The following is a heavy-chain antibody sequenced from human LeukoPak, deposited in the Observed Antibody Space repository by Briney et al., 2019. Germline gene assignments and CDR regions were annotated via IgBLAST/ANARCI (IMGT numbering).Heavy chain of an antibody. V-gene: IGHV3-23*01. CDR2: ISGSGDST. J-gene: IGHJ1*01. CDR1: GFTFRSYA. Sequence: GGSLRLSCAASGFTFRSYAMSWVRQAPGKGLEWVSVISGSGDSTYYADSVKGRFTISRDNAKNSLYLQMNSLRAEDTAVYYCARGSGRDDSSGYYHWGQGTLVTVSS. CDR3: ARGSGRDDSSGYYH. D-gene: IGHD3-22*01.